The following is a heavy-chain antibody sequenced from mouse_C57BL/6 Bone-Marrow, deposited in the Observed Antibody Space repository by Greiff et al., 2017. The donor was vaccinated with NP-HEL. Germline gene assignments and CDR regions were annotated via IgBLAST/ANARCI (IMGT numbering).Heavy chain of an antibody. J-gene: IGHJ3*01. CDR1: GFTFSDYY. V-gene: IGHV5-12*01. CDR2: ISNGGGST. CDR3: ARQGVTTTWFAY. D-gene: IGHD2-2*01. Sequence: EVKLVESGGGLVQPGGSLKLSCAASGFTFSDYYMYWVRQTPEKRLEWVAYISNGGGSTYYPDTVKGRFTISRDNAKNTLYLQMSRLKSEDTAMYYCARQGVTTTWFAYWGQGTLVTVSA.